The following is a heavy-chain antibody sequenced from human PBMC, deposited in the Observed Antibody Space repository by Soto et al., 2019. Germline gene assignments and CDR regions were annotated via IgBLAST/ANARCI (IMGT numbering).Heavy chain of an antibody. V-gene: IGHV3-23*01. J-gene: IGHJ6*02. CDR3: AGGASQLVWVTLGSGMDV. CDR2: ISGSGGST. CDR1: GFTFSSYA. Sequence: GGSLRLSCAASGFTFSSYAMSWVRQAPGKGLEWVSAISGSGGSTYYADSVKGRFTISRDNSKNTLYLQMNSLRAEDTAVYYCAGGASQLVWVTLGSGMDVWGQGTTVTVSS. D-gene: IGHD2-2*01.